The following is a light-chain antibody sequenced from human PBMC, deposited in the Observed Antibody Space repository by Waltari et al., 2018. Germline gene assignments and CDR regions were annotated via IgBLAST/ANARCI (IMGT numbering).Light chain of an antibody. CDR1: RSNIGSNS. Sequence: QSVLTQPPSASGTPGQRVTFSCSGTRSNIGSNSVNWYRQVPGTAPKLLIHSNKQRPSGVPDLFSGTKSGTSASLAISGLQSEDEADYYCAAWDDSVNGHWVFGGGTKLTVL. CDR3: AAWDDSVNGHWV. J-gene: IGLJ3*02. V-gene: IGLV1-44*01. CDR2: SNK.